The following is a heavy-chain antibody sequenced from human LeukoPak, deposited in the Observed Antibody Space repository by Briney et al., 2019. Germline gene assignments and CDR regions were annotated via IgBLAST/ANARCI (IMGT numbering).Heavy chain of an antibody. Sequence: SETLSLTCAVYGGSFSGYYWSWIRQPPGKGLEWIGEINHSGSTNYNPSLKSRVTISVDTSKNQLSLKLSSVTAADTAVYYCASDYGGNSGAFDIWGQGTMVTVSS. D-gene: IGHD4-23*01. CDR1: GGSFSGYY. J-gene: IGHJ3*02. V-gene: IGHV4-34*01. CDR2: INHSGST. CDR3: ASDYGGNSGAFDI.